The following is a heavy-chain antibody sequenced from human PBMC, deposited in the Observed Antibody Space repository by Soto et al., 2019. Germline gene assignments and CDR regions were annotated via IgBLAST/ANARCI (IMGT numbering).Heavy chain of an antibody. Sequence: PGGSLRLSCAASGFTFSSYAMSWVRQAPGKGLEWVSAISGSGGSTYYADSVKGRFTISRDNSKNTLYLQMNSLRAEDTAVYYCAKGSYSNPAEYYYGMDVWGQGTTVTVSS. D-gene: IGHD4-4*01. J-gene: IGHJ6*02. CDR2: ISGSGGST. CDR3: AKGSYSNPAEYYYGMDV. V-gene: IGHV3-23*01. CDR1: GFTFSSYA.